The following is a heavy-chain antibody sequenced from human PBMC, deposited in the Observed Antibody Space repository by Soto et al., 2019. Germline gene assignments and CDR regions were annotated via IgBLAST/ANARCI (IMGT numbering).Heavy chain of an antibody. CDR2: IYYSGST. J-gene: IGHJ6*02. CDR3: AREGNLVWADYYGMDV. Sequence: PAETLSLTCTVSGGSVSSGSYYWSWIRQPPGKGLEWIGYIYYSGSTNYDPSLKSRVTISVDTSKNQFSLKLSSVTAADTAVYYCAREGNLVWADYYGMDVWGQGTTVTVSS. V-gene: IGHV4-61*01. CDR1: GGSVSSGSYY. D-gene: IGHD6-13*01.